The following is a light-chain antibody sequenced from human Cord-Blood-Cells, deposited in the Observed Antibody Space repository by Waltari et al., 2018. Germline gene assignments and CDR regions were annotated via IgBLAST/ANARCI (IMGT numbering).Light chain of an antibody. CDR2: EDN. Sequence: NFMLTQPHSVSESPGKTVTISCTCSSGSIASNHVQWYQQRPGSSPTTVIYEDNKRPSGVPDRFSGSIDSSSNSASLTISGLKTEDEADYYCQSYDSSNVVFGGGTKLTVL. CDR3: QSYDSSNVV. CDR1: SGSIASNH. J-gene: IGLJ2*01. V-gene: IGLV6-57*01.